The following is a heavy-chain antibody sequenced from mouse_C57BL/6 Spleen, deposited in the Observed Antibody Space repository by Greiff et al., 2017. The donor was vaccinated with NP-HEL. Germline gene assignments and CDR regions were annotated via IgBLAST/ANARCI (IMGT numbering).Heavy chain of an antibody. J-gene: IGHJ2*01. CDR3: ARGGLRRRTVFDY. D-gene: IGHD2-4*01. CDR2: INPNNGGT. Sequence: EVQLQQSGPELVKPGASVKISCKASGYTFTDYYMNWVKQSHGKSLEWIGDINPNNGGTSYNQKFKGKATLTVDKSSSTAYMELRSLTSEDSAVYYCARGGLRRRTVFDYWGQGTTLTVSS. CDR1: GYTFTDYY. V-gene: IGHV1-26*01.